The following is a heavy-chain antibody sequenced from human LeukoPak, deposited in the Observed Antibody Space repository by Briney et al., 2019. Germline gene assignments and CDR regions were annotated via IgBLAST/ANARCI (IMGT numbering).Heavy chain of an antibody. CDR2: ICDSGNT. J-gene: IGHJ5*02. CDR1: GDSIAGSSYY. D-gene: IGHD3-10*01. V-gene: IGHV4-39*01. Sequence: PSETLSLTCTVSGDSIAGSSYYWSWVRQPPGKELEWIGDICDSGNTYYNPSLKSRVTKSVDKSKNQFSLKLNSVTAADTAVYYCARHYGPWGQGTLVTVSS. CDR3: ARHYGP.